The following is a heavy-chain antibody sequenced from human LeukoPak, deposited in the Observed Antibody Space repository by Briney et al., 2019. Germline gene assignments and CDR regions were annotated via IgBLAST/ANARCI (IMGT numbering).Heavy chain of an antibody. D-gene: IGHD6-13*01. Sequence: ASVKVSCKASGYTFTSYDINWVRQATGQGLEWMGWMNPNSGNTGYAQKFQGRVTMTRNTSLSTAYMELSSLRSEDTAVYYCARGKRVAAAPYYYYGMDVWGQGTTVTVSS. CDR2: MNPNSGNT. J-gene: IGHJ6*02. CDR3: ARGKRVAAAPYYYYGMDV. V-gene: IGHV1-8*01. CDR1: GYTFTSYD.